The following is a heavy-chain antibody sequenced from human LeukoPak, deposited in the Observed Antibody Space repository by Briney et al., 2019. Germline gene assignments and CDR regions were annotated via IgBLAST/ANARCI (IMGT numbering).Heavy chain of an antibody. D-gene: IGHD3-22*01. CDR3: ARGGRGYYDEHL. CDR2: IYYNGRP. Sequence: LETLSVTRIVSGDSLSSGRYYSSWIRQPPRKGLEWIGYIYYNGRPNYNPSLKSRVTISLDTSMNQFSLSLGSVTAADTAVYYCARGGRGYYDEHLWDQGTLVTVSS. V-gene: IGHV4-61*01. CDR1: GDSLSSGRYY. J-gene: IGHJ5*02.